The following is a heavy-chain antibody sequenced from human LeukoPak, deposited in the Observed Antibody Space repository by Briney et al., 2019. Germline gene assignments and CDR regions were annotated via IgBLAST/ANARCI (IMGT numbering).Heavy chain of an antibody. CDR3: ARVLDNSPRNFYGTGGDY. CDR2: ISAYNGNT. D-gene: IGHD2-2*03. Sequence: GASVKVSCKASGYTFTSYGISWVRQAPGQGLEWMGWISAYNGNTNYAQKLQGRVTMTTDTSTRTAYMELRSLRSDDTAVYYCARVLDNSPRNFYGTGGDYWGQGTLVTVSS. J-gene: IGHJ4*02. CDR1: GYTFTSYG. V-gene: IGHV1-18*01.